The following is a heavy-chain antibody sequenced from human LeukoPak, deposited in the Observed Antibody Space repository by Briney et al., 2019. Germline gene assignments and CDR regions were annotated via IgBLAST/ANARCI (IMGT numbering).Heavy chain of an antibody. Sequence: ASVKVSCKASGYTFTSYGISWVRQAPGRGLEWMGWISAYSGNTNYAQKLQGRVTMTTDTSTSTAYMELRSLRSDDTAVYYCARVGSGDDAFDIWGQGTMVTVSS. J-gene: IGHJ3*02. D-gene: IGHD3-3*01. CDR2: ISAYSGNT. V-gene: IGHV1-18*01. CDR1: GYTFTSYG. CDR3: ARVGSGDDAFDI.